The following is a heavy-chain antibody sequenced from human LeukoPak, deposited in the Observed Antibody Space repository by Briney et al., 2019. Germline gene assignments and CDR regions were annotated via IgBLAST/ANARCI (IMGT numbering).Heavy chain of an antibody. CDR1: GYSISSGYY. V-gene: IGHV4-38-2*01. D-gene: IGHD6-19*01. J-gene: IGHJ4*02. CDR2: IYHSGST. CDR3: ARVKYSSGWYYYFDY. Sequence: KTSETLSLTCAVSGYSISSGYYWGWIRQPPGKGLEWIGSIYHSGSTYYNPSLKSRATISVDTSKNQFSLKLSSVTAADTAVYYCARVKYSSGWYYYFDYWGQGTLVTVSS.